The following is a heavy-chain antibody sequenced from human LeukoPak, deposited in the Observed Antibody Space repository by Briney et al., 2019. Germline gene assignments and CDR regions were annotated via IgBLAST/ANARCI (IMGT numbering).Heavy chain of an antibody. CDR1: GFTFSSYS. CDR3: ARRAHPPPLAYCGGDCSYYFDY. J-gene: IGHJ4*02. D-gene: IGHD2-21*02. CDR2: ISSSSSYI. V-gene: IGHV3-21*01. Sequence: GGSLRLSCAASGFTFSSYSMNWVRQAPGKGLEWVSSISSSSSYIYYADSVKGRFTISRDNAKNSLYLQMNSLRAEDTAVYYCARRAHPPPLAYCGGDCSYYFDYWGQGTLVTVSS.